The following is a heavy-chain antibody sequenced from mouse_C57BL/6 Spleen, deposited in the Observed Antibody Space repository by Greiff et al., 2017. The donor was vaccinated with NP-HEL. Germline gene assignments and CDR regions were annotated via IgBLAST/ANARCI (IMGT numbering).Heavy chain of an antibody. CDR2: INPSNGGT. CDR3: AMGHYSGNSYVNYYAMDD. Sequence: QVQLQQSGTELVKPGASVKLSCKASGYTFTSYWMHWVKQRPGQGLEWIGNINPSNGGTNYNEEFKSKDTLTVDKSSSTTYMQLSSLTSEDSAVYYCAMGHYSGNSYVNYYAMDDWGKGTSVTVSS. J-gene: IGHJ4*01. CDR1: GYTFTSYW. V-gene: IGHV1-53*01. D-gene: IGHD1-1*01.